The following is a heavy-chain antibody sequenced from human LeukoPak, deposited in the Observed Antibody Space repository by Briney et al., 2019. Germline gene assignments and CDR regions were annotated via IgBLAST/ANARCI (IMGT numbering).Heavy chain of an antibody. Sequence: SSETLSLTCTVSGGSISSYYWSWIRQPPGKGLEWIGYIYYSGSTNYNPSLKSRVTISVDTSKNQFSLKLSSVTAADTAVYYCARTRHDSSGHYYRSLGYYYYMDVWGKGTTVTVSS. J-gene: IGHJ6*03. CDR1: GGSISSYY. V-gene: IGHV4-59*01. CDR3: ARTRHDSSGHYYRSLGYYYYMDV. CDR2: IYYSGST. D-gene: IGHD3-22*01.